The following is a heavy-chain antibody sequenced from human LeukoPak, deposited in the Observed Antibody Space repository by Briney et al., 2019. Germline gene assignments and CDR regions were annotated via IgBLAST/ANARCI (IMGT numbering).Heavy chain of an antibody. J-gene: IGHJ4*02. Sequence: GGSLRLSCAVSRFTFSSYWMSWVRQAPGKGLEWVANIDQDGSEKNYVGSVRGRFTISRDNAENSLYLQMHSLRAEDTAVYYCARGSLVLFDYWGQGALVTVSS. D-gene: IGHD3-10*01. CDR2: IDQDGSEK. CDR3: ARGSLVLFDY. CDR1: RFTFSSYW. V-gene: IGHV3-7*02.